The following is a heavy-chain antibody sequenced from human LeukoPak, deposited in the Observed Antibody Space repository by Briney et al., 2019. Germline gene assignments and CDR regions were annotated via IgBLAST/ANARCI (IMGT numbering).Heavy chain of an antibody. J-gene: IGHJ2*01. Sequence: GGSLRLSCAASGFTVSSNYMSWVRQAPGKGLEWVSCVSSTSSFIYYADSVKGRFTISRDNAKNSLYLQMNSLRAEDTAVYYCARDYFSRAALLGYFDLWGRGTLVTVSS. D-gene: IGHD2-15*01. CDR3: ARDYFSRAALLGYFDL. CDR2: VSSTSSFI. V-gene: IGHV3-21*01. CDR1: GFTVSSNY.